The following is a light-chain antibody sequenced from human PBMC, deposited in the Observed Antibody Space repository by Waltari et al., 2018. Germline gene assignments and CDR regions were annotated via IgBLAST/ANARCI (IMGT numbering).Light chain of an antibody. V-gene: IGLV2-11*01. CDR1: SSDVGHSHF. CDR2: DVV. J-gene: IGLJ7*01. CDR3: CSYAGSYTFV. Sequence: QSALTQPRSVSGSPGQSVTISCSGTSSDVGHSHFVSWYQQHPGNAPKLLIYDVVKRPSGVPDRFSGSKSGNTASLTISGLQTEDEADYYCCSYAGSYTFVFGGGTQLTVL.